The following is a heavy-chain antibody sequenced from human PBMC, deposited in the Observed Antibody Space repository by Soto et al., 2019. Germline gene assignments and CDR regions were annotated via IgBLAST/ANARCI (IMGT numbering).Heavy chain of an antibody. J-gene: IGHJ5*02. D-gene: IGHD3-10*01. CDR3: TREERFPRSWFDP. Sequence: ASETLSLTCTVSRGSGRSDNYYWTWIRQPPGKVLEWIGEVNHSGEATYNPSLQSRLTIXXXXSXNXFXLXXXSVTXADTAVYFCTREERFPRSWFDPWGQGTQDTVSS. CDR2: VNHSGEA. CDR1: RGSGRSDNYY. V-gene: IGHV4-61*01.